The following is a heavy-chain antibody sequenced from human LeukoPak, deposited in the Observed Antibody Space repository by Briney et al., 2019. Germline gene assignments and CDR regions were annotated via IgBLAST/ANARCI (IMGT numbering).Heavy chain of an antibody. CDR2: INHSGST. J-gene: IGHJ5*02. CDR3: ARDGGHCSSTSCYNWFDP. D-gene: IGHD2-2*01. V-gene: IGHV4-34*01. Sequence: SETLSLTCAVYGGSFSGYYWSWIRQPPGKGLEWIGEINHSGSTNYNPSLKSRVTISVDTSKNQFSLKLSSVTAADTAVYYCARDGGHCSSTSCYNWFDPWGQGTLVTVSS. CDR1: GGSFSGYY.